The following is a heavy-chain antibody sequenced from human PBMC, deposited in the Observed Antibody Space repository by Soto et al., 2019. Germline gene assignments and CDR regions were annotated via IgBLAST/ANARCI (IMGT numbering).Heavy chain of an antibody. Sequence: QLVESGGGSVQPGRSLRLSCAPSGFTFSSYEMNWVRQAPGKGLEWVSYISVSGTMRFYADAVKGRFTISRDNTKKILHLQMNSLRAEDTALYYCATAGLTGTVWGQGTTVTVSS. V-gene: IGHV3-48*03. J-gene: IGHJ6*02. CDR1: GFTFSSYE. D-gene: IGHD3-9*01. CDR3: ATAGLTGTV. CDR2: ISVSGTMR.